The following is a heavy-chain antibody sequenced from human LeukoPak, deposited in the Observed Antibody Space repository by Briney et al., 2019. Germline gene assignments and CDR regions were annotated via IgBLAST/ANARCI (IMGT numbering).Heavy chain of an antibody. V-gene: IGHV3-66*02. CDR1: GFTVSSNY. J-gene: IGHJ4*02. CDR2: IYSGGST. CDR3: ARDGSSGTFDY. Sequence: PGGSLRLSCAASGFTVSSNYMSWVRQAPGKGLEWVSVIYSGGSTYYADSVKGRFTISRDNSKNTLYLQMNSLRAEDTAVYYCARDGSSGTFDYWGQGTLITVSS. D-gene: IGHD6-6*01.